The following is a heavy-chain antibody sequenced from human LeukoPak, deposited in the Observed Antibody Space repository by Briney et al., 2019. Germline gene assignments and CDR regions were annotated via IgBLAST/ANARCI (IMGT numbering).Heavy chain of an antibody. CDR2: IYYSGST. CDR3: ARDTVTLGGMDV. V-gene: IGHV4-59*01. Sequence: PSETLSLTCTVSGGSISSYYWSWIRQPPGKGLEWIGYIYYSGSTNYNPSLKSRVTISVDTSKNQFSLKLSSVTAADTAVYYCARDTVTLGGMDVWGQGTTVTVSS. J-gene: IGHJ6*02. D-gene: IGHD4-11*01. CDR1: GGSISSYY.